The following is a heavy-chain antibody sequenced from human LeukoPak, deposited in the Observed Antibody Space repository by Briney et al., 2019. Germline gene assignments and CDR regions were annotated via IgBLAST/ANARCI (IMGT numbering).Heavy chain of an antibody. D-gene: IGHD2-2*01. J-gene: IGHJ4*02. V-gene: IGHV1-2*02. Sequence: ASVTVSCKASGYTFTGYYMHWVRQAPGQGLEWMGWINPNSGGTNYAQKFQGRVTMTRDTSISAAYMELSRLRSDDTAVYYCARDRGVVVPAAIDYWGQGTLVTVSS. CDR1: GYTFTGYY. CDR2: INPNSGGT. CDR3: ARDRGVVVPAAIDY.